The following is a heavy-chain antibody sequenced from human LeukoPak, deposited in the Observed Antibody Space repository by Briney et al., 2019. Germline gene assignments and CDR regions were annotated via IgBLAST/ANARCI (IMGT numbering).Heavy chain of an antibody. CDR3: AREAYSSSSGY. Sequence: PSETLSLTCTVSGGSISSGGYYWSWIRQPPGKGLEWIGYIYHSGSTYYNPSLKSRVTISVDRSKNQFSLKLSSVTAADTAVYYCAREAYSSSSGYWGQGTLVTVSS. D-gene: IGHD6-6*01. CDR2: IYHSGST. CDR1: GGSISSGGYY. J-gene: IGHJ4*02. V-gene: IGHV4-30-2*01.